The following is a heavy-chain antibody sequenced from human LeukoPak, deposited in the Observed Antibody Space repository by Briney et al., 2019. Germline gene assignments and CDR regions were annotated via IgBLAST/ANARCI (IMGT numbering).Heavy chain of an antibody. CDR3: ARGRWEPLPDY. D-gene: IGHD1-26*01. CDR1: GFTFSSYA. CDR2: VSSDGSNK. Sequence: GGSLRLSCAASGFTFSSYALHWVRQAPGEGLEWVALVSSDGSNKYADSVKGRFTISRDNSKNTLYLEMNSLRADDTAVYYCARGRWEPLPDYWGQGTLVTVSS. V-gene: IGHV3-30*04. J-gene: IGHJ4*02.